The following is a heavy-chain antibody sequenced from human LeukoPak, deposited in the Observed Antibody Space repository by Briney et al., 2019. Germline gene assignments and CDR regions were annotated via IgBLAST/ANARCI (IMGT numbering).Heavy chain of an antibody. CDR1: GFTFSDYY. V-gene: IGHV3-11*06. CDR2: ISSSSSYT. Sequence: GGSLRLSCAASGFTFSDYYMSWIRQAPGKGLEWVSYISSSSSYTNYADSVKGRFTISRDNAKNSLYLQMNSLRAEDTAVYYCARVNKVGYSYGKTDYWGQGTLVTVSS. D-gene: IGHD5-18*01. J-gene: IGHJ4*02. CDR3: ARVNKVGYSYGKTDY.